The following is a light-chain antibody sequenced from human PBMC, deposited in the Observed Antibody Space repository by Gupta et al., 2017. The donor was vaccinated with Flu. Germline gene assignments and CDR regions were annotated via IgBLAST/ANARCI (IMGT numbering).Light chain of an antibody. CDR1: QSVLYSPNTRDY. CDR2: WAS. V-gene: IGKV4-1*01. J-gene: IGKJ5*01. Sequence: SLGERAAINCKSSQSVLYSPNTRDYLAWYQQKPGQPPKLLIYWASTRESGVPDRFSGSGTGTDFTLTISSLQAEDVAVYYCQQYDSTPRTFGQGTQLEIK. CDR3: QQYDSTPRT.